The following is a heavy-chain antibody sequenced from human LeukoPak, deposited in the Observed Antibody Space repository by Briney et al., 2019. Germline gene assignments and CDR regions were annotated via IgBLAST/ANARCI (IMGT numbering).Heavy chain of an antibody. CDR1: GFTFDDYA. Sequence: PGGSLRLSCAASGFTFDDYAMHWVRQAPGKGLEWVSGISWNSGSIGYADSVKGRFTISRDNAKNSLYLQMNSLRAEDTALYYCAKEVTMVRGVIISYYFDYWGQGTLVTVSS. CDR2: ISWNSGSI. D-gene: IGHD3-10*01. CDR3: AKEVTMVRGVIISYYFDY. J-gene: IGHJ4*02. V-gene: IGHV3-9*01.